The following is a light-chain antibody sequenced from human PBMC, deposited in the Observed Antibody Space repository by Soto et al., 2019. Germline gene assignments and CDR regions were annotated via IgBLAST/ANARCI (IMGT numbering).Light chain of an antibody. CDR3: QTWGTGIHVV. CDR1: SGHSSYA. Sequence: QSVLTQSPSASASLGASVKLTCTLSSGHSSYAIAWHQQQPEKGPRYLMKLNSDGSHSKGDGIPDRFSGSSSGAERYLTIFNLQSEDEADYYCQTWGTGIHVVFGGGTKLTVL. CDR2: LNSDGSH. V-gene: IGLV4-69*01. J-gene: IGLJ3*02.